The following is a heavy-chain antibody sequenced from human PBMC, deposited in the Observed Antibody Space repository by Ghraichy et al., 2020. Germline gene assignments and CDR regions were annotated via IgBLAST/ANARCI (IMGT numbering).Heavy chain of an antibody. Sequence: SVKVSCKASGGTFSSYAISWVRQAPGQGLEWMGGIIPIFGTANYAQKVQCRVTITADESTSTAYMELSSLRSEDTAVYYCANLQYSSPRSGYMDVWGKGTTVTVSS. J-gene: IGHJ6*03. V-gene: IGHV1-69*13. CDR1: GGTFSSYA. D-gene: IGHD6-19*01. CDR3: ANLQYSSPRSGYMDV. CDR2: IIPIFGTA.